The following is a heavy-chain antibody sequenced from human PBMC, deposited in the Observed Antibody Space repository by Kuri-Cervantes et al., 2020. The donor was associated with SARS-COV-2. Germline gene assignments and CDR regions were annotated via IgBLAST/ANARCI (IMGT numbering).Heavy chain of an antibody. CDR3: ARDRGSGWYYWFDP. J-gene: IGHJ5*02. D-gene: IGHD6-19*01. CDR2: IYTSGST. V-gene: IGHV4-61*08. CDR1: GGSISSGGYY. Sequence: SETLSLTCTVSGGSISSGGYYWSWIRQHPGKGLEWIGYIYTSGSTNYNPSLKSRVTMSVDTSKNQFSLKLSSVTAADTAVYYCARDRGSGWYYWFDPWGQGTLVTVSS.